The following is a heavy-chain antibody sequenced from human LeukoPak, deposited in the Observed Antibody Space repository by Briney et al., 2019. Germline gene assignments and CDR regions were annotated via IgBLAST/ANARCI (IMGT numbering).Heavy chain of an antibody. Sequence: PGGSLRLSCAASGFTVSSNYMSWVRQAPGKGLEWVSVIYSGGSTYYADSVKGRFTISRDNSKNTLYLQMNSLRAEDTAVYYCARGGLLEGDYYDSTDEGAKYYFDYWGQGTLVTVSP. J-gene: IGHJ4*02. CDR3: ARGGLLEGDYYDSTDEGAKYYFDY. CDR2: IYSGGST. V-gene: IGHV3-53*01. CDR1: GFTVSSNY. D-gene: IGHD3-22*01.